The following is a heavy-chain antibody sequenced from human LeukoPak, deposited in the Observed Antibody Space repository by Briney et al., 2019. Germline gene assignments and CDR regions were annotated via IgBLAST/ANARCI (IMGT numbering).Heavy chain of an antibody. J-gene: IGHJ3*02. D-gene: IGHD3-22*01. CDR1: GYTFTSYD. Sequence: GASVKVSCKASGYTFTSYDINWVRQATGQGLEWMGWMNPNSGGTNYAQKFQGRVTMTRDTSISTAYMELSRLRSDDTAVYYCARAVTYYYDSSGYWAPIDDAFDIWGQGTMVTVSS. CDR3: ARAVTYYYDSSGYWAPIDDAFDI. CDR2: MNPNSGGT. V-gene: IGHV1-2*02.